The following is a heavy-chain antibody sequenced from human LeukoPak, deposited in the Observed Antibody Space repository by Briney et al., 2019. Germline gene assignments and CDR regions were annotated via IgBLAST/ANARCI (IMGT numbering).Heavy chain of an antibody. CDR1: GLTVSSNY. CDR3: ARVIYQLVFDY. CDR2: IYAGGRT. V-gene: IGHV3-53*04. J-gene: IGHJ4*02. Sequence: GGSLRLSCASSGLTVSSNYMSWVRQAPGRGLEWVSVIYAGGRTYYADSVKGRFTISRHNSNNTLYLQMNSLRPEDTAVYYCARVIYQLVFDYWGQGTLVSVSS. D-gene: IGHD2-2*01.